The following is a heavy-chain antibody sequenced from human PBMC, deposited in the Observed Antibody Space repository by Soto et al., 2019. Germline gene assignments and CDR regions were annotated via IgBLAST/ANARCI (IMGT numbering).Heavy chain of an antibody. J-gene: IGHJ6*02. CDR2: ISSSGSTI. Sequence: HPGGSLRLSCAASGFTFSSYEMNWVRQAPGKGLEWVSYISSSGSTIYYADSVKGRFTISRDNAKNSLYLQMNSLRAEDTAVYYCARSNWVSTKYYDFPLVATDYYGMDVWGQGTTVTVSS. V-gene: IGHV3-48*03. CDR1: GFTFSSYE. CDR3: ARSNWVSTKYYDFPLVATDYYGMDV. D-gene: IGHD3-3*01.